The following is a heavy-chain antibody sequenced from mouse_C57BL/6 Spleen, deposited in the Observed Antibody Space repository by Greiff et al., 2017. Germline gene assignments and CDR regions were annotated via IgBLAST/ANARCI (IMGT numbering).Heavy chain of an antibody. D-gene: IGHD2-12*01. CDR1: GYTFTDYN. Sequence: EVQLQQSGPELVKPGASVKIPCKASGYTFTDYNMDWVKQSHGKSLEWIGDINPNNGGTIYNQKFKGKATLTVDKSSSTAYMELRSLTSEDTAVYYCARYSYEGYFDVWGTGTTVTVSS. J-gene: IGHJ1*03. CDR2: INPNNGGT. V-gene: IGHV1-18*01. CDR3: ARYSYEGYFDV.